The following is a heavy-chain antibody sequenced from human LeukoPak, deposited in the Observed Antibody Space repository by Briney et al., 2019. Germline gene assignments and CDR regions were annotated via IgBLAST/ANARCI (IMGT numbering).Heavy chain of an antibody. J-gene: IGHJ4*02. Sequence: GGSLRLSCAASGFTFSRHWMAWVRQAPGKGLEWVATIRQDGSQKYYVDSVRGRFTISRDNAKDSLFLQMNSLRVEDTAVYYCARESAGSVSLVEFDYWGQGGLVSVSS. CDR2: IRQDGSQK. D-gene: IGHD1-1*01. CDR3: ARESAGSVSLVEFDY. V-gene: IGHV3-7*01. CDR1: GFTFSRHW.